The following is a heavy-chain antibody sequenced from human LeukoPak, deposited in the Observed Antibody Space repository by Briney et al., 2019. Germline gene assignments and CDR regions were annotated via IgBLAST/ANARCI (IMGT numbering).Heavy chain of an antibody. Sequence: GGSLRLSCAASGFTFSSYSMNWVRQAPGKGLEWVSSISSSSYIYYADSVKGRFTISRDNAKNSLYLQMNSLRVEDTAVYYCARGSVSSGGGSDFDYWGQGTLVTVSS. CDR2: ISSSSYI. CDR1: GFTFSSYS. J-gene: IGHJ4*02. V-gene: IGHV3-21*01. D-gene: IGHD6-19*01. CDR3: ARGSVSSGGGSDFDY.